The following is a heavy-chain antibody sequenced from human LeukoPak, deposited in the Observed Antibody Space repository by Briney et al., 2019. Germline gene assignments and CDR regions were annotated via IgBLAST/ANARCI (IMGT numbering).Heavy chain of an antibody. CDR2: IIPIFGTA. J-gene: IGHJ4*02. D-gene: IGHD3-9*01. CDR1: GGTFSSYA. V-gene: IGHV1-69*06. CDR3: ARGDILTGYYVMGFDY. Sequence: GSSVKVSRKASGGTFSSYAISWVRQAPGQGLEWMGGIIPIFGTANYAQKFQGRVTITADKSTSTAYMELSSLRSEDTAVYYCARGDILTGYYVMGFDYWGQGTLVTVSS.